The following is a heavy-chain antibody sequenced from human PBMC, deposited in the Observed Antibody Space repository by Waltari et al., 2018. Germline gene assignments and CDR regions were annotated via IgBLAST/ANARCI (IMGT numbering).Heavy chain of an antibody. Sequence: QVQLQESGPGLVTPSQTLSLTCTVSGGSISSGGYYWSWIRQHPGKGLEWIGYIYYSGSTYYNPSLKSRVTISVDTSKNQFSLKLSSVTAADTAVYYCASGLTRGVVPAGGWFDPWGQGTLVTVSS. CDR1: GGSISSGGYY. D-gene: IGHD2-2*01. V-gene: IGHV4-31*03. CDR2: IYYSGST. J-gene: IGHJ5*02. CDR3: ASGLTRGVVPAGGWFDP.